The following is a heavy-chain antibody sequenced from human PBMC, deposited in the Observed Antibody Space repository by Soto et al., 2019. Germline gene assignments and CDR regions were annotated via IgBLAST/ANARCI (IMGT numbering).Heavy chain of an antibody. D-gene: IGHD1-7*01. CDR1: GFTFGDYA. CDR3: TRDAGTEETKGDY. V-gene: IGHV3-49*03. Sequence: EVQLVESGGGLVQPGRSLRLSCTASGFTFGDYAMSWFRQAPGKGLEWVGFIRSKAHGGTTEYAASVKGRFTISRDDSKSIAYLQMNSLKTEDTAVYYCTRDAGTEETKGDYWGQGTLVTVSS. CDR2: IRSKAHGGTT. J-gene: IGHJ4*02.